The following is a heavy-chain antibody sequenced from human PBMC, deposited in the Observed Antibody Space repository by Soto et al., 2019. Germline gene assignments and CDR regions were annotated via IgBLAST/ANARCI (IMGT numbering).Heavy chain of an antibody. V-gene: IGHV4-34*01. J-gene: IGHJ6*02. D-gene: IGHD1-26*01. CDR3: ARGGSMGCYRYYGMDV. Sequence: SETLSLTCAVYGGSFSGYYWSWIRQPPGKGLEWIGEINHSGSTNYNPSLKSRVTISVDTSKNQFSLKLSSVTAADTAVYYCARGGSMGCYRYYGMDVWGQGTTVTVSS. CDR2: INHSGST. CDR1: GGSFSGYY.